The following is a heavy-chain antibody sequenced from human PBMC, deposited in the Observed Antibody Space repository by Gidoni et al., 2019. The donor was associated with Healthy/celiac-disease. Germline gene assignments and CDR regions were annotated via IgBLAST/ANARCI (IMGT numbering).Heavy chain of an antibody. V-gene: IGHV3-23*01. CDR3: AKGEGTMVRGVIIQWWGTMPGYWYFDL. J-gene: IGHJ2*01. D-gene: IGHD3-10*01. Sequence: EVQLLESGGGLVQPGGSLRLSCAASGFTFSSYAMSWVRQAPGKGLEWVSAISGSGGSTYYADSVKGRFTISRDNSKNTLYLKMNSLRAEDTAVYYCAKGEGTMVRGVIIQWWGTMPGYWYFDLWGRGTLVTVSS. CDR1: GFTFSSYA. CDR2: ISGSGGST.